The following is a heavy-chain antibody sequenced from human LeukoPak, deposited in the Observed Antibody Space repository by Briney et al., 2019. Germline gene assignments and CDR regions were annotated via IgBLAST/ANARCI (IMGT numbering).Heavy chain of an antibody. J-gene: IGHJ4*02. D-gene: IGHD3-22*01. CDR1: GFTFNSYA. CDR3: ARLYSSGYHYDY. Sequence: GGSLRLSCAASGFTFNSYAMSWVRQAPEKGLEWVATISGSGGGTYYADSVKGRFTISRDDSKNTLYLQMNSLRAEDTAVYYCARLYSSGYHYDYWGQGTLVTVSS. V-gene: IGHV3-23*01. CDR2: ISGSGGGT.